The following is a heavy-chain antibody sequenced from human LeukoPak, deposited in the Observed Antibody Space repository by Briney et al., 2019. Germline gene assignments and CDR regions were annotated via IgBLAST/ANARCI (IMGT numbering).Heavy chain of an antibody. CDR1: GGSISSSSYY. CDR3: ARAPDDILTGPPDY. J-gene: IGHJ4*02. CDR2: IYYSGST. D-gene: IGHD3-9*01. Sequence: WETLSLTCTVSGGSISSSSYYWGWIRQPPGKGLEWIGSIYYSGSTYYNPSLKSRVTISVDTSKNQFSLKLSSVTAADTAVYYCARAPDDILTGPPDYWGQGTLVTVSS. V-gene: IGHV4-39*01.